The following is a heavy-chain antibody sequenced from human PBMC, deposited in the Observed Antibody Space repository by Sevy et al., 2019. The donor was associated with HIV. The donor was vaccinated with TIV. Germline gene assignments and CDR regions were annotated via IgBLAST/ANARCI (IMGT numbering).Heavy chain of an antibody. J-gene: IGHJ4*02. CDR1: GYSFTSYG. V-gene: IGHV1-18*01. D-gene: IGHD3-22*01. Sequence: ASMKVSCKASGYSFTSYGITWVRQAPGQGLECMGWISAYNGNTNYAQKLQGRVTMTTDTSTSTAYMELRSLRSDDTAVYYCARAASSGYYSEFDYWGQGTLVTVSS. CDR2: ISAYNGNT. CDR3: ARAASSGYYSEFDY.